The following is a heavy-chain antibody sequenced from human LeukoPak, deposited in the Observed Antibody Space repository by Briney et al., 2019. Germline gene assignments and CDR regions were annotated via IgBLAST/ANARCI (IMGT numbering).Heavy chain of an antibody. CDR1: GGTFSSYA. V-gene: IGHV1-69*05. CDR2: IIPIFGTA. J-gene: IGHJ4*02. Sequence: SVKVSCKASGGTFSSYAISWVRQAPGQGLEWMGGIIPIFGTANYAQKFQGRVTITTDESTSTAYMELSSLRSEDTAVYYCARVGYYDSSGYFFDYWGQGTLVTVSS. CDR3: ARVGYYDSSGYFFDY. D-gene: IGHD3-22*01.